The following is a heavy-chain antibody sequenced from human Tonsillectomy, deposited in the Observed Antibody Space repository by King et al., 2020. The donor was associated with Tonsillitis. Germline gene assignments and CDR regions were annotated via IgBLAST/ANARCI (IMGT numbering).Heavy chain of an antibody. J-gene: IGHJ3*02. CDR2: INSDGSST. CDR3: ARVGSYSGYSDDSFDI. Sequence: VQLVESGGGLVQPGGSLRLSCAASGITFSTYWMHWVRRAPAKGLLWVSRINSDGSSTTYADSVKGRFTISRDNAKNTLYLQMNSRRAEDTAVYYCARVGSYSGYSDDSFDIWRLGTVVTVSS. CDR1: GITFSTYW. D-gene: IGHD5-12*01. V-gene: IGHV3-74*01.